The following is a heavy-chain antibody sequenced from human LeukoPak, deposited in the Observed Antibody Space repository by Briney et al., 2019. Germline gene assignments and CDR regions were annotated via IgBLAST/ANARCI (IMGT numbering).Heavy chain of an antibody. V-gene: IGHV1-2*02. J-gene: IGHJ4*02. D-gene: IGHD3-10*01. CDR3: ARTYYYSSGSYLPFDY. Sequence: ASVKVSCKASGYTFTGYYMHWVRQAPGQGLEWMGWINPNSGGTNYAQKFQGRVTMTRDTSISTAYMELSRLRSDDTAVYYCARTYYYSSGSYLPFDYWGQGTLVTVSS. CDR2: INPNSGGT. CDR1: GYTFTGYY.